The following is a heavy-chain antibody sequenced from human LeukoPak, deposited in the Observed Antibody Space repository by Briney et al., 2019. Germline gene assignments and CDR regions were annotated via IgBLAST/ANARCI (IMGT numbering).Heavy chain of an antibody. V-gene: IGHV5-51*01. CDR2: IYPGDSDT. Sequence: GESLKISCKGSGYSFTSYWIGWVRQMPGKGLEWMGIIYPGDSDTRYSPSFQGQVTISADKSISNAYLQWSSLKASDTAMYYCATTAHYDSSGYPFDYWGQGTLVTVSS. J-gene: IGHJ4*02. CDR3: ATTAHYDSSGYPFDY. D-gene: IGHD3-22*01. CDR1: GYSFTSYW.